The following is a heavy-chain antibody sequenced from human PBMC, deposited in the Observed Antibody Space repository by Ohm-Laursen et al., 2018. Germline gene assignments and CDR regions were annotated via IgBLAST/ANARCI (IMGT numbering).Heavy chain of an antibody. V-gene: IGHV1-2*07. CDR1: GYTFTGYY. Sequence: ASVKVSCKASGYTFTGYYMHWVRQAPGQGLEWMGWINLNSGDTDYAHKFQGRVTVTRDTSISTVYMDLSRLTSDDTAVYYCTREDYWGQGTQVTVSS. J-gene: IGHJ4*02. CDR3: TREDY. CDR2: INLNSGDT.